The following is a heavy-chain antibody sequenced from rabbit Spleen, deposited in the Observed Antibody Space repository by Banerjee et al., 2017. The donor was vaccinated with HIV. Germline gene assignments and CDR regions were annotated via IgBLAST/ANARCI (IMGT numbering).Heavy chain of an antibody. D-gene: IGHD7-1*01. CDR2: IDTSSLNT. CDR3: ARGERFSVGFSAFGIYLDL. Sequence: QSLEESGGDLVKPGASLTLTCKASGFDFSSSYYMCWVRQAPGKGLELIACIDTSSLNTAAATWAKGRFTISKTSSPTVTLQMTSLTAADTAMYFCARGERFSVGFSAFGIYLDLWGPGTLVTV. V-gene: IGHV1S40*01. J-gene: IGHJ6*01. CDR1: GFDFSSSYY.